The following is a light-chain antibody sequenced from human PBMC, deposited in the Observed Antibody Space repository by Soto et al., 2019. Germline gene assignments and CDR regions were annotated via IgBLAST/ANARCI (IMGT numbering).Light chain of an antibody. Sequence: QSVLPQPPSASGSPGQSVTISCTGTSSDVAGYNYVSWYQQHPGKAPKLMIYEVSKRPSGVPDRFSGSKSGNTASLTVSGLQAEDEADYYCSSYAGNNNLVFGGGTKVTVL. J-gene: IGLJ2*01. CDR3: SSYAGNNNLV. CDR2: EVS. V-gene: IGLV2-8*01. CDR1: SSDVAGYNY.